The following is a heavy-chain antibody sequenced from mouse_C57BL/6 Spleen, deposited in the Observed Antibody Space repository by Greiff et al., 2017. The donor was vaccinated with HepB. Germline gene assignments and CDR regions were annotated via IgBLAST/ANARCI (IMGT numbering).Heavy chain of an antibody. CDR2: ISSGGDYI. CDR3: TRDGSSYRYFDV. D-gene: IGHD1-1*01. V-gene: IGHV5-9-1*02. Sequence: EVMLVESGEGLVKPGGSLKLSCAASGFTFSSYAMSWVRQTPEKRLEWVAYISSGGDYIYYADTVKGRFTISRDNARNTLYLQMSSLKSEDTAMYYCTRDGSSYRYFDVWGTGTTVTVSS. CDR1: GFTFSSYA. J-gene: IGHJ1*03.